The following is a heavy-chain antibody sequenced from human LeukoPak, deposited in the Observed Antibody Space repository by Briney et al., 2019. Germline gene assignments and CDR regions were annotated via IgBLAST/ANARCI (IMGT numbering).Heavy chain of an antibody. CDR2: ISYDGSHK. V-gene: IGHV3-30*18. CDR3: AELGITMIGGV. J-gene: IGHJ6*04. D-gene: IGHD3-10*02. Sequence: GGSLRLSCGASGFTFSSYGMHWVRQAPGKGLDWVAVISYDGSHKYYADSVKGRFTISRDNAKNSLYLQMNSLRAEDTAVYYCAELGITMIGGVWGKGTTVTISS. CDR1: GFTFSSYG.